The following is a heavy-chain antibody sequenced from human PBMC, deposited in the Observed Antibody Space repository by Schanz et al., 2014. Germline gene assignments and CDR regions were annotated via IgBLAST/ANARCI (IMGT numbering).Heavy chain of an antibody. Sequence: QVQMVESGGGVVQPGRSLRLSCAASGFAFSVYGMHWVRQAPGKGPEWVAVIWYDENNKYYADSVKGRFTMSRDNSKNTLYLQMNSLRAEDTAVYYCAREQIMAAAGLVDYWGHGTLVTVSS. D-gene: IGHD6-13*01. V-gene: IGHV3-33*01. CDR2: IWYDENNK. J-gene: IGHJ4*01. CDR1: GFAFSVYG. CDR3: AREQIMAAAGLVDY.